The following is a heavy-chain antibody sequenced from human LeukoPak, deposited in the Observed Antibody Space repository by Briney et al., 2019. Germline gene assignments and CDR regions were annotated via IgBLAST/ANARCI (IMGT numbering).Heavy chain of an antibody. CDR1: GASFSGYY. Sequence: SETLSLTCAVYGASFSGYYWSWLRQPPGKGLEWIGEINHSGSTNYKSSLKSRVTMSVDTSKNQFTLNLHSVTAADTAIYYCAKVYSSSSRDAFDVWGPGTMVIVSS. D-gene: IGHD6-6*01. V-gene: IGHV4-34*01. J-gene: IGHJ3*01. CDR2: INHSGST. CDR3: AKVYSSSSRDAFDV.